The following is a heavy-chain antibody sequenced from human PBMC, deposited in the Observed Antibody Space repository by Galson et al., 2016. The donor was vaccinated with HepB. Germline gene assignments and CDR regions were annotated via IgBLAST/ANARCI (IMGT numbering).Heavy chain of an antibody. CDR2: VKRETEGGTS. D-gene: IGHD3-10*02. Sequence: SLRLSCAVSGFAFSDTWMSWVRRAPGKGLEWVGRVKRETEGGTSDYAAPVKGRFTISRDDSKKTVYLQMNSLKTDDTAVYYCATVSGGIPFMWGQGVLVTVSS. CDR3: ATVSGGIPFM. V-gene: IGHV3-15*01. J-gene: IGHJ4*02. CDR1: GFAFSDTW.